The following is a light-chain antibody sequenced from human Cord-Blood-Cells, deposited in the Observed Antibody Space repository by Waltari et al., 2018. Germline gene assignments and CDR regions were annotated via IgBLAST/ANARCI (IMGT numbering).Light chain of an antibody. CDR3: QQRSNSFT. CDR2: DAS. V-gene: IGKV3-11*01. J-gene: IGKJ3*01. CDR1: QSVSSY. Sequence: EIALTQSPATLSLSPGERATLSCRASQSVSSYLAWYQQKPGQAPRLLIYDASNRATGIPARFSGSGCGTDFTLTISSLEPEEFAVYYCQQRSNSFTFGPGTKVDIK.